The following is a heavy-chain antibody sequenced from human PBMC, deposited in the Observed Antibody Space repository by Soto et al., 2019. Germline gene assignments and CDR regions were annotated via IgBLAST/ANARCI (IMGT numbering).Heavy chain of an antibody. CDR1: GFTFSSHW. CDR2: IKSDGSST. J-gene: IGHJ4*02. Sequence: EVQLVESGGGLVQPGGSLRLSCAASGFTFSSHWMHWVRQVPGKGLVWVSRIKSDGSSTAYADSVKGRFTISRDNAKNTLYLQMKSLRVEDTAIYYCARDRPGILNPTDHRMFDYWGQGTLVTVSS. CDR3: ARDRPGILNPTDHRMFDY. D-gene: IGHD6-6*01. V-gene: IGHV3-74*01.